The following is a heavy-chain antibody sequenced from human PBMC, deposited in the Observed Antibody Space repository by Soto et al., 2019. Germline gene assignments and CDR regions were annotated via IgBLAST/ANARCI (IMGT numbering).Heavy chain of an antibody. CDR1: GGTFSSYA. Sequence: KFSCKASGGTFSSYAISWVRQAPGQGLEWMGGIIPIFGTANYAQKFQGRVTITADESTSTAYMELSSLRSEDTAVYYCARWGVVPAANTYHYGMDVWGQGTTVTVSS. V-gene: IGHV1-69*01. CDR3: ARWGVVPAANTYHYGMDV. D-gene: IGHD2-2*01. CDR2: IIPIFGTA. J-gene: IGHJ6*02.